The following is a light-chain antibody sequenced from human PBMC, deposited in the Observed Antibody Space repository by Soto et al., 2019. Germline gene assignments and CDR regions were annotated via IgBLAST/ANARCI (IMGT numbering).Light chain of an antibody. V-gene: IGKV3-11*01. CDR1: QHSWSY. CDR3: QQRSRWPWT. CDR2: DAS. Sequence: EIVLTQSPATLSSSPGERATLSCRASQHSWSYLAWYQQKPGQAPRLLMYDASKRATGSPARFSGSGSGTDFTLTISSLEPEDFAVYYCQQRSRWPWTFGQGTKVDIK. J-gene: IGKJ1*01.